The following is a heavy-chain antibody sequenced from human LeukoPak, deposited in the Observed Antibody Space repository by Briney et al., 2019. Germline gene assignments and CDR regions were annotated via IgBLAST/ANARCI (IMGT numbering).Heavy chain of an antibody. J-gene: IGHJ3*02. CDR2: ISPYNDYT. CDR3: ARWYCSSTSCYAGAFDM. V-gene: IGHV1-18*04. Sequence: GASVKVSCKASGYTFTNYGISWVRQAPGQGLEWMGWISPYNDYTNYAQKLQGRVTMTTDTSTSTGYMEMRSLRFDDTAVYYCARWYCSSTSCYAGAFDMWGQGTMVTVSS. CDR1: GYTFTNYG. D-gene: IGHD2-2*01.